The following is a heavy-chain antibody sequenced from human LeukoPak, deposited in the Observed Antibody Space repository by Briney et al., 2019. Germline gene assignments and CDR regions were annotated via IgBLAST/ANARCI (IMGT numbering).Heavy chain of an antibody. V-gene: IGHV3-73*01. CDR3: TRVVPAAPGFYYYYYYMDV. CDR1: RITFRSSA. D-gene: IGHD2-2*01. Sequence: SLRLPSEASRITFRSSAMHLVRQASGRGREGVGGIRRKANRNATAYAASVHGRFTISRDDSKNTAYLQMNSLKTEDTAVYYCTRVVPAAPGFYYYYYYMDVWGKGTTVTVSS. CDR2: IRRKANRNAT. J-gene: IGHJ6*03.